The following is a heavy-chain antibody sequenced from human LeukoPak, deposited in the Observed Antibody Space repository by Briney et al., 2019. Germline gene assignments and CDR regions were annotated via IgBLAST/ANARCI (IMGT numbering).Heavy chain of an antibody. V-gene: IGHV1-2*02. CDR1: GYTFTGYY. Sequence: ASVKVSCKASGYTFTGYYMHWVRQAPGQGLEWMGWINPNSGGTNYAQKFQGRVTMTRDTSISTAYMELSRLRSDDTAVYYCARTKAGARWWFDPWGQGTLVTVSS. CDR2: INPNSGGT. D-gene: IGHD1-26*01. J-gene: IGHJ5*02. CDR3: ARTKAGARWWFDP.